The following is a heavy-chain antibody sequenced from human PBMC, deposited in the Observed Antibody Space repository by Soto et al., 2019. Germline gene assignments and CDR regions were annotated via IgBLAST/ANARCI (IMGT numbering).Heavy chain of an antibody. V-gene: IGHV4-39*07. CDR2: IYYSGST. D-gene: IGHD1-26*01. J-gene: IGHJ6*02. CDR3: ALVGATGGFYYYGMDV. CDR1: GGSISSSSHY. Sequence: SETLSLTCTVSGGSISSSSHYWGWIRQPPGKGLEWIGSIYYSGSTYYNPSLKSRVTISVDTSKNQFSLKLSSVTAADTAVYYCALVGATGGFYYYGMDVWGQGTTVTVSS.